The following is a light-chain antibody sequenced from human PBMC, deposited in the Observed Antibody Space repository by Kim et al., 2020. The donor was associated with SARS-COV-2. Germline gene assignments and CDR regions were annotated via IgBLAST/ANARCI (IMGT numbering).Light chain of an antibody. CDR2: GAS. V-gene: IGKV3-15*01. CDR3: QQYNNLVG. Sequence: EIVMTQSPATLSVSPGERATLSCRASQSVSSNLAWYQQKLGQAPRLLIYGASTRATGIPARFSGSGSGTEFTLTISSLQSEDFAVYYCQQYNNLVGFGQGTKVDIK. J-gene: IGKJ1*01. CDR1: QSVSSN.